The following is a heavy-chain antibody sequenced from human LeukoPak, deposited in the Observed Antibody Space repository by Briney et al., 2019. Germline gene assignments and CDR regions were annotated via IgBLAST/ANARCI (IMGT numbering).Heavy chain of an antibody. V-gene: IGHV4-31*03. CDR1: GGSISDGGYY. J-gene: IGHJ4*02. D-gene: IGHD1-14*01. CDR2: IYDSGTT. Sequence: SETLSLNCTVSGGSISDGGYYWSWIRQHPGKGLEWIGYIYDSGTTYYSPALQSRVTIAVDKSDNKFSLKLKSLTAADTAVYYCARGGDRRGFDYWGQGTLVTVSS. CDR3: ARGGDRRGFDY.